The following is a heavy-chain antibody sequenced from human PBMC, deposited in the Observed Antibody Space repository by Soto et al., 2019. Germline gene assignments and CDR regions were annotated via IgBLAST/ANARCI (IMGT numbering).Heavy chain of an antibody. J-gene: IGHJ4*02. Sequence: PSEALIVTCVVSGDCITINVWWSWIRQSPVKGLEWIGEAYHNGLTNYNPSLKSRVTMSTDTSKNQFSLKLTSVTAADTAMYYCARDAALPGEADRFDYWGQGTMFTVSS. V-gene: IGHV4-4*02. CDR3: ARDAALPGEADRFDY. D-gene: IGHD2-15*01. CDR2: AYHNGLT. CDR1: GDCITINVW.